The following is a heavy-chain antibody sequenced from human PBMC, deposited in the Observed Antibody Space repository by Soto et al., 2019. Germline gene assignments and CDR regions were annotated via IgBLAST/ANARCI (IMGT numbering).Heavy chain of an antibody. CDR2: ISGGGGST. V-gene: IGHV3-23*01. Sequence: PGGSLRLSCAASGFTFSTYAMSWVRQAPGKGLEWVSDISGGGGSTYYADSVKGRFTISRDNSRNTLYLQMNSLRAEDTAVYYCAKGRKNNVAASDSWGQGTLVTVSS. D-gene: IGHD2-15*01. CDR3: AKGRKNNVAASDS. J-gene: IGHJ4*02. CDR1: GFTFSTYA.